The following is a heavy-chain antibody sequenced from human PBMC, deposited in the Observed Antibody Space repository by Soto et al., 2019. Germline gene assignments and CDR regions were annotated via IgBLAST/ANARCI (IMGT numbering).Heavy chain of an antibody. CDR2: IYYSGST. Sequence: QVQLQESGPGLVKPSETLSLTCTVFGGSVSGYYWSWIRQPPGKGLEWIGYIYYSGSTNYNPSLKSRVTISVDTSKNQFSLKLSSVTAADTAVYYCARGRQWLDDWGQGTLVTVSS. CDR1: GGSVSGYY. CDR3: ARGRQWLDD. D-gene: IGHD6-19*01. J-gene: IGHJ4*02. V-gene: IGHV4-59*02.